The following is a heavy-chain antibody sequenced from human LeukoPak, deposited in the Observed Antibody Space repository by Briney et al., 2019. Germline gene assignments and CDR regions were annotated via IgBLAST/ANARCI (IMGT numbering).Heavy chain of an antibody. Sequence: GRSLRLSCAASGFTFSTYGMNWVRQAPGKGLEWVSAISGNGGKTYYADSVKGRFTISRDNSKNTLYLQMNSLRAEDTALYYCAKDLHWGWDYWGQGTLVTVSS. D-gene: IGHD7-27*01. CDR3: AKDLHWGWDY. CDR1: GFTFSTYG. CDR2: ISGNGGKT. V-gene: IGHV3-23*01. J-gene: IGHJ4*02.